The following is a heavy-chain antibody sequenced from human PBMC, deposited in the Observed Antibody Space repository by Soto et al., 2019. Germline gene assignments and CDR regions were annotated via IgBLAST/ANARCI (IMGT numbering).Heavy chain of an antibody. D-gene: IGHD3-22*01. J-gene: IGHJ5*02. CDR2: INHSGST. CDR3: ARNPHTIDYYDSSGYPRGFWFDP. Sequence: QVQLQQWGAGLLKPSETLSLTCAVYGGSFSGYYWSWIRQPPGKGLEWIGEINHSGSTNYSPSLKSRVTISVDTSKNQFSLKLSSVTAADTAVYYCARNPHTIDYYDSSGYPRGFWFDPWGQGTLVTVSS. V-gene: IGHV4-34*01. CDR1: GGSFSGYY.